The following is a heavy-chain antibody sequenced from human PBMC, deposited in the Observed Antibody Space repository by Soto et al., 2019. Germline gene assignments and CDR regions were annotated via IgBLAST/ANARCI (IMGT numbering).Heavy chain of an antibody. D-gene: IGHD3-3*01. J-gene: IGHJ6*02. CDR3: ARDTDSITIFGVVIIAYGMDV. CDR2: IYYSGST. CDR1: GGSISSYY. Sequence: SETLSLTCTVSGGSISSYYWGWIRQPPGKGLEWIGSIYYSGSTYYNPSLKSRVTISVDTSKNQFSLKLSSVTAADTAVYYCARDTDSITIFGVVIIAYGMDVWGQGTTVTVSS. V-gene: IGHV4-39*02.